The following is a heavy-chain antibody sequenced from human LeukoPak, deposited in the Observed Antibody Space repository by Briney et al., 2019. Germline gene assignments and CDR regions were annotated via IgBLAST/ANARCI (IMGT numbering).Heavy chain of an antibody. CDR3: ARAGIENWFDP. CDR1: GGSISSGGYY. J-gene: IGHJ5*02. Sequence: SQTLSLTCTVSGGSISSGGYYWSCIRQHPGKGLEWIGYIYYSGSTYYNPSLKSRVTISVDTSKNQFSLKLSSVTAADTAVYYCARAGIENWFDPWGQGTLVTVSS. CDR2: IYYSGST. D-gene: IGHD3-10*01. V-gene: IGHV4-31*03.